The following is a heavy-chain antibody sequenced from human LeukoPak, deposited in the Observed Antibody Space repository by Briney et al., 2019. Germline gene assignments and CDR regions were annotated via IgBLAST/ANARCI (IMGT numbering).Heavy chain of an antibody. Sequence: SETLSLTCTVSGGSISSSSYYWGWIRQPPVKGLEWIGSIYYSGSTYYNPSLEGRVTISVDTSKNQFSLKLNSVTAADTAVYYCARLYGYNFAVSRKYFDYWGPGTLVTVSS. CDR1: GGSISSSSYY. CDR3: ARLYGYNFAVSRKYFDY. CDR2: IYYSGST. D-gene: IGHD5-24*01. J-gene: IGHJ4*02. V-gene: IGHV4-39*01.